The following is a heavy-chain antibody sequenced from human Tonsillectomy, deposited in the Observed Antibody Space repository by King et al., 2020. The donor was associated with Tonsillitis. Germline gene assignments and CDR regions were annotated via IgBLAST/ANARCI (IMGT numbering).Heavy chain of an antibody. Sequence: VQLVQSGAEVKKPGASVKVSCKASGYTFINHYIHWVRQAPGQGLEWMGVINPSGGITNYAQHFQGRVTMTRATSTSTVYMELTSLISDDTAVYYCTREGPYDWSGYRGGFDIWGQGTMVTVSS. V-gene: IGHV1-46*01. J-gene: IGHJ3*02. CDR3: TREGPYDWSGYRGGFDI. CDR1: GYTFINHY. D-gene: IGHD3-22*01. CDR2: INPSGGIT.